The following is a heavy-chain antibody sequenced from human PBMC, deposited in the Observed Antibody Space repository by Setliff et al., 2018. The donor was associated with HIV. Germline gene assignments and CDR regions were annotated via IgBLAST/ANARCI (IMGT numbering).Heavy chain of an antibody. D-gene: IGHD2-2*01. J-gene: IGHJ4*02. CDR2: VYHTGST. Sequence: PSETLSLTCGVSGYSMSSGYYWGWIRQPPGKGLEWIGNVYHTGSTYYNQSLKSRVTISVDTSKNQFSLKLSSVIAADTAVYYCARHAAGPDGPFDYWGQGTLVTVSS. CDR3: ARHAAGPDGPFDY. CDR1: GYSMSSGYY. V-gene: IGHV4-38-2*01.